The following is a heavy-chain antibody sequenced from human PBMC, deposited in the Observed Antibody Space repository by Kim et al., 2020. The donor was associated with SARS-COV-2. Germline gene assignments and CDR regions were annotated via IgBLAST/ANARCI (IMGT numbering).Heavy chain of an antibody. V-gene: IGHV3-30*07. Sequence: VKGRFTISRDNSKNTLYLQMNSLRAEDTAVYYCARDEGDYVDYYYGMDVWGQGTTVTVSS. J-gene: IGHJ6*02. CDR3: ARDEGDYVDYYYGMDV. D-gene: IGHD4-17*01.